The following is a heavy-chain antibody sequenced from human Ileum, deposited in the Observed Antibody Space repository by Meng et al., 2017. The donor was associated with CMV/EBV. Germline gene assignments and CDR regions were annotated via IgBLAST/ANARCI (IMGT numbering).Heavy chain of an antibody. Sequence: ASGFTFSSYAMSWVRQAPGKGLEWVSTISGSGGSIYYADSVKGRFTISRDNSKNTLYLQMNSLRAEDTAVYYCVKHDSSGSYYFDYWGQGTLVTVSS. V-gene: IGHV3-23*01. CDR2: ISGSGGSI. CDR1: GFTFSSYA. J-gene: IGHJ4*02. D-gene: IGHD3-10*01. CDR3: VKHDSSGSYYFDY.